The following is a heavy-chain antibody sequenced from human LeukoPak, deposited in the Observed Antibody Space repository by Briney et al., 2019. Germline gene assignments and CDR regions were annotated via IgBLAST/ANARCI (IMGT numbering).Heavy chain of an antibody. J-gene: IGHJ6*03. V-gene: IGHV3-7*01. D-gene: IGHD5-18*01. CDR1: GFTFSSSW. Sequence: GGSLRLSCAASGFTFSSSWMSWVRQAPGKGLEWVANIKQDGSEKYYVDSVKGRFTISRDNAKNSLYLQMNSLRAEDTAVYYCARDTAMTPTYYFYYMDVWGKGTTVTVSS. CDR2: IKQDGSEK. CDR3: ARDTAMTPTYYFYYMDV.